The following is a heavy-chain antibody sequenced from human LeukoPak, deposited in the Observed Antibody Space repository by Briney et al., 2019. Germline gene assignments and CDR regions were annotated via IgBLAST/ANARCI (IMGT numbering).Heavy chain of an antibody. CDR3: AKDAPCTNGVCALSG. D-gene: IGHD2-8*01. J-gene: IGHJ4*02. Sequence: PGGSLRLSCAASGFTVSTTYMSWVRQAPGKGLEWVSIIYSGGSTYYADSVKGRFTISRDSSNNTLYLQMNSLRAEDTAVYYCAKDAPCTNGVCALSGWGQGTLVTVSS. V-gene: IGHV3-66*01. CDR2: IYSGGST. CDR1: GFTVSTTY.